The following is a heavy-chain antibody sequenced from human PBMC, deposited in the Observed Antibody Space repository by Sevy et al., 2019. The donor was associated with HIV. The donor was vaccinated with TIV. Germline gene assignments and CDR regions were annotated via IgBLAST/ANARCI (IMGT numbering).Heavy chain of an antibody. Sequence: GGSLRLSCAASGFSVSGNYMSWVRQAPGKGLEWVSGIFSGGNTHFADSVKGSFTISSDNSKNMLYLQMNSLSAEDTAVYYCAGAVEDYSDSSAWDWYFDLWGRGTLVTVSS. J-gene: IGHJ2*01. CDR3: AGAVEDYSDSSAWDWYFDL. D-gene: IGHD3-22*01. CDR1: GFSVSGNY. V-gene: IGHV3-66*01. CDR2: IFSGGNT.